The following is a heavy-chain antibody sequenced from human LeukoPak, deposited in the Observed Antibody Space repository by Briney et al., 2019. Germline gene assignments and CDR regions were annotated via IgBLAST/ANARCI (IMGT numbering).Heavy chain of an antibody. CDR1: GYSISSGYY. D-gene: IGHD6-6*01. J-gene: IGHJ5*02. CDR2: KHHSGNI. Sequence: PSETLSLTCNVFGYSISSGYYWGWIRQPPGKGLEWIGSKHHSGNIDDNPSLKSRVSISVDTSKNQFSLKLSSVTAADTAVYYCARGSSIAARRGWFDPWGQGTLVTVSS. CDR3: ARGSSIAARRGWFDP. V-gene: IGHV4-38-2*02.